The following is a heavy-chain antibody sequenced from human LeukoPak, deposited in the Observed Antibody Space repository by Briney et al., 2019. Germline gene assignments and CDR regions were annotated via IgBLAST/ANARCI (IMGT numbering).Heavy chain of an antibody. D-gene: IGHD3-10*01. V-gene: IGHV3-9*01. CDR1: GFTFVDYA. CDR2: ISWNSGTI. J-gene: IGHJ4*02. CDR3: AKADYGSGSYYNVRYFDY. Sequence: PGRSLRLSCAASGFTFVDYAMHWVRQAPGKGLEWVSGISWNSGTIDYADSVKGRFTISRDNAKNSLYLQMNSPRAEDTALYYCAKADYGSGSYYNVRYFDYWGQGTLVTVSS.